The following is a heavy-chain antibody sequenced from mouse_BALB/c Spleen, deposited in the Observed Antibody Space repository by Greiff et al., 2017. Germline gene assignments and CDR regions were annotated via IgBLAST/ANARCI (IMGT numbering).Heavy chain of an antibody. J-gene: IGHJ2*01. D-gene: IGHD1-1*01. CDR1: GYSITSDYA. V-gene: IGHV3-2*02. CDR2: ISYSGST. Sequence: ESGPGLVKPSQSLSLTCTVTGYSITSDYAWNWIRQFPGNKLEWMGYISYSGSTSYNPSLKSRISITRDTSKNQFFLQLNSVTTEDTATYYCARHYYGSSPFDYWGQGTTLTVAS. CDR3: ARHYYGSSPFDY.